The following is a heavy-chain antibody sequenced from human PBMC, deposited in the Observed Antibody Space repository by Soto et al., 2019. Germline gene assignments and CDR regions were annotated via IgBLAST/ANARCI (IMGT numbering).Heavy chain of an antibody. D-gene: IGHD3-16*01. J-gene: IGHJ5*02. Sequence: QITLKESGPTLVKPTQPLTLTCTFSGFSLTTRGVGVGWIRQPPGNALECIALIYWDDDKRYSPSLQSRLSITKDTSKSQLVLTMTHVYTVDTATYYCAHIPNYYQYDWFDPWGQGTLVSVSS. CDR1: GFSLTTRGVG. CDR3: AHIPNYYQYDWFDP. CDR2: IYWDDDK. V-gene: IGHV2-5*02.